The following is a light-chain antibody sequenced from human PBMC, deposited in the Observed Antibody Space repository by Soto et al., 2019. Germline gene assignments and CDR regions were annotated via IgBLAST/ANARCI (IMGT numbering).Light chain of an antibody. Sequence: TQMTQSPSTLSAQVGARVTITCRARQSISTSLAWYQQKPGKAPKLLNYDASSLESGVPSRFSGSGSGTEFTLNISGLQPEDFATYYGQQYNSSSTFGQGPKVDIK. V-gene: IGKV1-5*01. CDR1: QSISTS. J-gene: IGKJ1*01. CDR3: QQYNSSST. CDR2: DAS.